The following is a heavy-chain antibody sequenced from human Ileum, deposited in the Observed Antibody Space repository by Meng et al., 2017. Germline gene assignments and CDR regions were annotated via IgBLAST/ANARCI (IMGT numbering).Heavy chain of an antibody. J-gene: IGHJ4*02. Sequence: QVHTHGSGPGLWMPPDTLHLPSAVSGCSVSGRSYYWTWLRQPPGKGLEWIGYVFDSGTTKYNPSLSSRVTISSDTSKNRFSLELTSVTAADTAVYYCATDVYGDGLAYLDHWGQGSLVTVSS. D-gene: IGHD4-17*01. CDR2: VFDSGTT. V-gene: IGHV4-61*01. CDR3: ATDVYGDGLAYLDH. CDR1: GCSVSGRSYY.